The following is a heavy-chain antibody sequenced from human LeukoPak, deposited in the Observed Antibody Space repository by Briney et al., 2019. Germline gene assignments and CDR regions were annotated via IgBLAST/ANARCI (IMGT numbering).Heavy chain of an antibody. CDR2: ISSDGSIT. CDR1: GFTFNTYW. V-gene: IGHV3-74*01. Sequence: PGGSLRLSCAASGFTFNTYWMSWVRQAPGKGLVWVSRISSDGSITGYADSVKGRFTISRDNAKNTLYLQMNSLRAEDTAVYYCAKDLREVGARVSDPWGQGTLVTVSS. J-gene: IGHJ5*02. CDR3: AKDLREVGARVSDP. D-gene: IGHD1-26*01.